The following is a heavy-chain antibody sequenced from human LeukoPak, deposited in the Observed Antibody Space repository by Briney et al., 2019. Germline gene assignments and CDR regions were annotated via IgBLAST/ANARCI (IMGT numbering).Heavy chain of an antibody. V-gene: IGHV3-9*03. CDR1: GFTFDDYA. D-gene: IGHD6-19*01. CDR2: ISWNSVTI. CDR3: ARADSSDRAFDY. J-gene: IGHJ4*02. Sequence: PGRSLRLSCAASGFTFDDYAMHWVRQTPGKGLEWVSGISWNSVTIAYADSVKGRFTISRDNAKNSLYLQMNSLGTDDMALYYCARADSSDRAFDYWGQGTLVTVSS.